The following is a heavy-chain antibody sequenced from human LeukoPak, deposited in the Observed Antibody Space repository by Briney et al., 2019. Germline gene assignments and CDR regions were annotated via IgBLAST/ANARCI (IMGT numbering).Heavy chain of an antibody. CDR2: IYHSGST. Sequence: SETLSLTCTVSGYYISSGYYWGWIRQPPGKGLQWIGSIYHSGSTYYNPSLKSRVTISVDTSKNQFSLKLSSVTAADTAVYYCASWFRSTRAFDIWGQGTMVTVSS. J-gene: IGHJ3*02. CDR3: ASWFRSTRAFDI. V-gene: IGHV4-38-2*02. D-gene: IGHD3-10*01. CDR1: GYYISSGYY.